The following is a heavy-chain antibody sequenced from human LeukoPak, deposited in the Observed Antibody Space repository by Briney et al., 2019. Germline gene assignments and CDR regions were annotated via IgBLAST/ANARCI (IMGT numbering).Heavy chain of an antibody. Sequence: SGTLSLTCAVSGGSISSSNWWSWVRQPPGKGLEWIGEIYHSGSTNYNPSLKSRVTISVDKSKNQFSLKLGSVTAADTAVYYCARVGPGYDFWSGYPYLDYWGQGTLVTVSS. J-gene: IGHJ4*02. V-gene: IGHV4-4*02. CDR3: ARVGPGYDFWSGYPYLDY. CDR1: GGSISSSNW. D-gene: IGHD3-3*01. CDR2: IYHSGST.